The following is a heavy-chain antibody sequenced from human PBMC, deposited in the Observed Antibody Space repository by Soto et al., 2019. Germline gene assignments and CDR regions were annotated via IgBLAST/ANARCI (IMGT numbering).Heavy chain of an antibody. CDR1: GFTFSTYW. J-gene: IGHJ3*02. CDR3: ARGGRRSGSYADAFDI. Sequence: EVQLVESGGGLVQPGESLRLSCAPSGFTFSTYWMSWVRQAPGKGLEWVANIKQDGSEKYYVDSVKGRFTISRDNAKNSLYLQMNSLRAEDTAVYYCARGGRRSGSYADAFDIWGQGTMVTVSS. CDR2: IKQDGSEK. D-gene: IGHD1-26*01. V-gene: IGHV3-7*03.